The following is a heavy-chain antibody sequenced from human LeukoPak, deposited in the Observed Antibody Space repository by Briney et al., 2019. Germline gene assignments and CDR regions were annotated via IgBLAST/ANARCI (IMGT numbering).Heavy chain of an antibody. D-gene: IGHD4-17*01. J-gene: IGHJ5*02. CDR3: AKAAYGDYVNWFDP. Sequence: GVSLRLSCAASGFTFSSYGMHWVREAPGKGLEWVAVISYDGSNKYYADSVKGRFTISRDNSKNTLYLQMNSLRAEDTALYYCAKAAYGDYVNWFDPWGQGTLVTVSS. CDR2: ISYDGSNK. V-gene: IGHV3-30*18. CDR1: GFTFSSYG.